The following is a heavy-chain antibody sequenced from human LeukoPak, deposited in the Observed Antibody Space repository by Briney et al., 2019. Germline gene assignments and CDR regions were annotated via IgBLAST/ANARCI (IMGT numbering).Heavy chain of an antibody. D-gene: IGHD6-6*01. CDR3: ARTIIEPRRSYSMDV. V-gene: IGHV4-59*12. J-gene: IGHJ6*03. Sequence: SETLSLTCTVSGGSISSYYWSWIRQPPGKGLDWSGYMYYSGSTSYNPSLRSRVTMSVDTSKNQFSLKLTSVTAADTAIYYCARTIIEPRRSYSMDVWGKGTTVTVSS. CDR1: GGSISSYY. CDR2: MYYSGST.